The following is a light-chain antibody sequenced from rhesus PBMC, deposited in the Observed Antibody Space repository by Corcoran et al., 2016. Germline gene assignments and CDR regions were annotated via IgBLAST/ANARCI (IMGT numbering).Light chain of an antibody. V-gene: IGKV1-74*01. CDR2: KAS. J-gene: IGKJ3*01. CDR3: QHSYGIPFT. CDR1: ENVNNY. Sequence: DIQMTQSPSSLSASVGDRVTITCRASENVNNYLHWYQQKPGKAPKVLIYKASTLQSGVPSRLSGSGSGTDFTLTISSLQPEDFATYYCQHSYGIPFTFGPGTKLEIK.